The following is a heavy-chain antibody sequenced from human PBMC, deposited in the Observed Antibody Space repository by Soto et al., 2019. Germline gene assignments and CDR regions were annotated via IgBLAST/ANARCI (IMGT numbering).Heavy chain of an antibody. V-gene: IGHV1-69*08. J-gene: IGHJ4*02. CDR3: ARDFAMVRGPFDY. CDR2: IIPILGIA. D-gene: IGHD3-10*01. Sequence: QVQLVQSGAEVKKPGSSVKVSCKASGGTFSSYTISWVRQAPGQGLEWMGRIIPILGIANYGRKFQGRVTITADKSTSAAYMELSSLRSEDTAVYYCARDFAMVRGPFDYWGQGTLVTVSS. CDR1: GGTFSSYT.